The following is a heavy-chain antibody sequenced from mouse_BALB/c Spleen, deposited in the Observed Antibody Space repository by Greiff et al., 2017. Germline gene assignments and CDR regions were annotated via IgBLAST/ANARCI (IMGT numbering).Heavy chain of an antibody. V-gene: IGHV5-4*02. D-gene: IGHD1-1*01. CDR1: GFTFSDYY. CDR2: ISDGGSYT. J-gene: IGHJ4*01. Sequence: EVQLQESGGGLVKPGGSLKLSCAASGFTFSDYYMYWVRQTPEKRLEWVATISDGGSYTYYPDSVKGRFTISRDNAKNNLYLQMSSLKSEDTAMYYCARDPYGSSPDYWGQGTSVTVSS. CDR3: ARDPYGSSPDY.